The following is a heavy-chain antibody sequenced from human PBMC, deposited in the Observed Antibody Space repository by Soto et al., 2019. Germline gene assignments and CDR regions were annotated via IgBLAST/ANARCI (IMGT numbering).Heavy chain of an antibody. CDR1: GFTFSSYY. Sequence: QVQLVESGGGVVQPGRSLRLSCAASGFTFSSYYMHWVRQAPGKGLEWVAVISYDENNKYYVNSVRGRFTISRDNSKNTLYLQMNSLRPEDTAVYYCAKAIKVRQWLVCNLDFWGQGTLVTVSS. D-gene: IGHD6-19*01. V-gene: IGHV3-30*18. J-gene: IGHJ4*02. CDR2: ISYDENNK. CDR3: AKAIKVRQWLVCNLDF.